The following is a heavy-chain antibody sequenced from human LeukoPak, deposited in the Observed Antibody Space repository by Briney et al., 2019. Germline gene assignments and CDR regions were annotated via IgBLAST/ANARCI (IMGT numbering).Heavy chain of an antibody. CDR1: GGSVSNSLYY. CDR3: ARGRNILTGYYNDYYYGMDV. CDR2: IYYNGDT. V-gene: IGHV4-61*01. J-gene: IGHJ6*02. Sequence: SETLSLTCTVSGGSVSNSLYYWSWIRQPPGKGLEWIGYIYYNGDTNYNPSLKSRVIISIDTSSNQFSLRLNSMTAADTAVYYCARGRNILTGYYNDYYYGMDVWGQGTTVTVSS. D-gene: IGHD3-9*01.